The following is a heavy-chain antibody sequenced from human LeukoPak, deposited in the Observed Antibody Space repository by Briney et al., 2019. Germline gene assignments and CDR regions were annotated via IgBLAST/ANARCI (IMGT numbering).Heavy chain of an antibody. CDR2: IKQDGSEK. Sequence: PGGSLRLSCAASGFTFSSYGMHWVRQAPGKGLEWVANIKQDGSEKYYVDSVKGRFTISRDNAKNSLYLQMNSLRAEDTAVYYCARVARYSSGWYQSDYYYMDVWGKGTTVTVSS. D-gene: IGHD6-19*01. CDR1: GFTFSSYG. J-gene: IGHJ6*03. V-gene: IGHV3-7*01. CDR3: ARVARYSSGWYQSDYYYMDV.